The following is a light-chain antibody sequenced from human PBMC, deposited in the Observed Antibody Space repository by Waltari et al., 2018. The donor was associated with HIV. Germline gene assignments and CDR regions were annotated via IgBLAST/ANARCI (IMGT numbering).Light chain of an antibody. J-gene: IGLJ1*01. CDR2: DVS. V-gene: IGLV2-11*01. CDR3: CSYAGSIPFV. CDR1: NSDVGRYNY. Sequence: QSALTQPRSVSGSLGQSVTISCTGPNSDVGRYNYVSWFQQHPGKAPKLMIYDVSKRPSGVPDRVSGSKSGNTASLTISGLQAEDEADYYCCSYAGSIPFVFGSGTKLTVL.